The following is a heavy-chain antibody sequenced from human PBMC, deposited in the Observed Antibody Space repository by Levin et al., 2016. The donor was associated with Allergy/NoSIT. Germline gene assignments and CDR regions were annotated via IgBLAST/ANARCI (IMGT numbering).Heavy chain of an antibody. CDR1: GFAFSSYV. J-gene: IGHJ3*02. V-gene: IGHV3-23*01. CDR2: TSGSGGTT. Sequence: GGSLRLSCAASGFAFSSYVLSWVRQAPGKGLEWVSATSGSGGTTYYADSVKGRFTISRDNSKNTLYLQVNSLRAEDTAVYYCAKDRDYSGANAFDIWGQGAMVTVSS. CDR3: AKDRDYSGANAFDI. D-gene: IGHD4-11*01.